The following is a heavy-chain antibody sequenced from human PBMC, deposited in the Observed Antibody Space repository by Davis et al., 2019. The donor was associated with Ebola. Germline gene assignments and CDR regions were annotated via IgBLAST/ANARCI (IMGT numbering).Heavy chain of an antibody. CDR2: ISGSGGST. D-gene: IGHD6-13*01. J-gene: IGHJ6*02. Sequence: GGSLRPSCTASGLTFSDYGMSWVRQAPGKGLEWVSGISGSGGSTYYTDSVKGRFTISRDNSKNTQYLQMNSLRAEDTAVYYCAKDRRRSWYNPYYYYNGVDVWGQGTTVTVSS. CDR1: GLTFSDYG. V-gene: IGHV3-23*01. CDR3: AKDRRRSWYNPYYYYNGVDV.